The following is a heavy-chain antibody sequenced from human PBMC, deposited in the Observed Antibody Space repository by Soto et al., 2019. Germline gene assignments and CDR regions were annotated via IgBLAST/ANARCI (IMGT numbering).Heavy chain of an antibody. CDR1: GYSLNSHW. J-gene: IGHJ6*02. D-gene: IGHD6-19*01. Sequence: GEALKISCKGSGYSLNSHWVGWGRQMPGKGLEWMVIIYPGDSDTRYSPSFQGQVTISADKSISTAYLQWSSLKASDTAMYYCARHRIAVAGSYYYYGMDVWGQGTTVTVSS. V-gene: IGHV5-51*01. CDR3: ARHRIAVAGSYYYYGMDV. CDR2: IYPGDSDT.